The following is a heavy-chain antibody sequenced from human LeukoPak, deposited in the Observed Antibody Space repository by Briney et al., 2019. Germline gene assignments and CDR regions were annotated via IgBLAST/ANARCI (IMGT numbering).Heavy chain of an antibody. V-gene: IGHV3-23*01. Sequence: PGGSLRLSCAASGFTFSSYAMSWVRQAPGKGLEWVSAISGSPGSTYYADSVKGRFTISRDNSKNTLYLQMNSLRAEDTAVYYCAKDGYYDSSAYYYVRYFDLWGRGTLVTVSS. D-gene: IGHD3-22*01. CDR2: ISGSPGST. J-gene: IGHJ2*01. CDR1: GFTFSSYA. CDR3: AKDGYYDSSAYYYVRYFDL.